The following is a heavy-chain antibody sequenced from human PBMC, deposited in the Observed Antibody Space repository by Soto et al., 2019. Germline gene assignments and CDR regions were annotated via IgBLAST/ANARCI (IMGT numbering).Heavy chain of an antibody. V-gene: IGHV5-51*01. Sequence: GESLKISCKGSGYSFTSYWIGWVRQMPGKGLEWMGIIYPGDSDTRYSPSFQGQVTISADKSISTAYLQWSSLKASDTAMYYCARAHRTSYDILTGYYAFLDYWGQGTLVTVSS. D-gene: IGHD3-9*01. J-gene: IGHJ4*02. CDR2: IYPGDSDT. CDR3: ARAHRTSYDILTGYYAFLDY. CDR1: GYSFTSYW.